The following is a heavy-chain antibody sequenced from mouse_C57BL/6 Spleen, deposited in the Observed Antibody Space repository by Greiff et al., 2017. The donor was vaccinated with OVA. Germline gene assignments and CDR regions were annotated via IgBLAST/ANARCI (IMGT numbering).Heavy chain of an antibody. J-gene: IGHJ3*01. CDR3: APLGRNAY. CDR1: GFTFSDYG. CDR2: ISSGSSTI. V-gene: IGHV5-17*01. D-gene: IGHD4-1*01. Sequence: EVKLMESGGGLVKPGGSLKLSCAASGFTFSDYGMHWVRQAPEKGLEWVAYISSGSSTIYYADTVKGRFTIARDNAKNTLILQMTSLRSEDTAMYYCAPLGRNAYWGQGTLVTVSA.